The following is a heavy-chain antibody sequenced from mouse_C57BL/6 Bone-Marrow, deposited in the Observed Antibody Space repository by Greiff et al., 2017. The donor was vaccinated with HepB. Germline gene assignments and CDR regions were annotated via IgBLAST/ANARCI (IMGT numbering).Heavy chain of an antibody. J-gene: IGHJ1*03. CDR2: INPSTGGT. CDR1: GYSFTGYY. V-gene: IGHV1-42*01. Sequence: EVQLQQSGPELVKPGASVKISCKASGYSFTGYYMNWVKQSPEKSLEWIGEINPSTGGTTYNQKFKAKATLTVDKSSSTAYMQLKSLTSEDSAVYYCQFLYYYGSSQLWYFDVWGTGTTVTVSS. D-gene: IGHD1-1*01. CDR3: QFLYYYGSSQLWYFDV.